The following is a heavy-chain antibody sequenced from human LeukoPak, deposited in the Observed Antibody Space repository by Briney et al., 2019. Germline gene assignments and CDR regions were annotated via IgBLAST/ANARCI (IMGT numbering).Heavy chain of an antibody. CDR2: IIPIFGTA. D-gene: IGHD3-10*01. Sequence: ASVKVSCKASGGTFSSYAISWVRQAPGQGLEWMGGIIPIFGTANYAQKFQGRVTITADKSTSTAYMEPSSLRSEDTAMYYCASDHYYGSGSRGLEVDYWGQGTLVTVSS. V-gene: IGHV1-69*06. CDR3: ASDHYYGSGSRGLEVDY. CDR1: GGTFSSYA. J-gene: IGHJ4*02.